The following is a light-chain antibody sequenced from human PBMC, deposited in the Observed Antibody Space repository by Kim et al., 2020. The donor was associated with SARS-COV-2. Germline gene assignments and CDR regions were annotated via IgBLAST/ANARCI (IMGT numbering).Light chain of an antibody. V-gene: IGKV3-20*01. CDR2: VTS. CDR3: HRYGMSPRA. Sequence: EIVLTQSPGTLSLSPGERATLSCRASQSVTNNYLSWYQQKPGRAPRLLISVTSIRATGIPDRFSGSGSGTDFTLTISRLEPEDFAVYYCHRYGMSPRAFGQGTKVDIK. CDR1: QSVTNNY. J-gene: IGKJ1*01.